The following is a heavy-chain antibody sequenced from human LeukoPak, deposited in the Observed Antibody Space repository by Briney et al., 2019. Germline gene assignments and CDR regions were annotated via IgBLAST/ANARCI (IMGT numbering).Heavy chain of an antibody. V-gene: IGHV4-4*07. CDR3: AREWGRRGSGWYIDYYYGMDV. CDR2: IYTSGST. D-gene: IGHD6-19*01. CDR1: GGSISSYY. J-gene: IGHJ6*02. Sequence: SETLSLTCTVSGGSISSYYWSWIRQPAGKGLEWIGRIYTSGSTNYNPSLKSRVTMSVDTSKNQFSLKLSSVTAADTAVYYCAREWGRRGSGWYIDYYYGMDVWGQGTTVTVSS.